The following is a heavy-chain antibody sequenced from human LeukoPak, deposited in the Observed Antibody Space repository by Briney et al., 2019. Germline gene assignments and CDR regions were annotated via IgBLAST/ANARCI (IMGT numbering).Heavy chain of an antibody. CDR3: AKGSLGYCSGGSCYYFDY. V-gene: IGHV3-23*01. CDR1: GFTFSSYA. D-gene: IGHD2-15*01. J-gene: IGHJ4*02. CDR2: ISGSGGST. Sequence: GGSLRLSCAASGFTFSSYAMSWVRQAPGKGLEWVSAISGSGGSTYYADSVKGRFTISRDNSKNTLYLQMNSLRAEDTAVYYCAKGSLGYCSGGSCYYFDYWGQGTLVTVSS.